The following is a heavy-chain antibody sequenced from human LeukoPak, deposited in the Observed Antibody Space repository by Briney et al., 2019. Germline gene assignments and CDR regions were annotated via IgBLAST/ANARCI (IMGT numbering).Heavy chain of an antibody. J-gene: IGHJ4*02. CDR1: GYTFTGYY. V-gene: IGHV1-2*02. Sequence: ASVTVSCKASGYTFTGYYMHWVRQAPGQGLEWMGWINPNSGGTNYAQKFQGRVTMTRDTSISTAYMELSRLRSDDTAVYYCARSYYDSSGYFFYWGQGTLVTVSS. CDR2: INPNSGGT. CDR3: ARSYYDSSGYFFY. D-gene: IGHD3-22*01.